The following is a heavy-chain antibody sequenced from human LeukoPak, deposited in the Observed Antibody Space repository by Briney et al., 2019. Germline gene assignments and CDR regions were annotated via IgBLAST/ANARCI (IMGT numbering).Heavy chain of an antibody. CDR1: GFTSSSYA. D-gene: IGHD6-13*01. CDR3: AKDKAEIAAAGLDY. CDR2: VSGSGDRM. Sequence: GGSLRLSCAASGFTSSSYALNWVRQAPGKGLEWVATVSGSGDRMYHADSVKGRFTISRDNAKNSLYLQMNSLRAEDTALYYCAKDKAEIAAAGLDYWGQGTLVTVSS. V-gene: IGHV3-23*01. J-gene: IGHJ4*02.